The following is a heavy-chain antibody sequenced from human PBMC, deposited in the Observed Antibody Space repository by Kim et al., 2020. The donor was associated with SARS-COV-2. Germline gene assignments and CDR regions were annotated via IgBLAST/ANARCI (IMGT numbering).Heavy chain of an antibody. V-gene: IGHV3-30*04. CDR1: GFTFSSYA. Sequence: GGSLRLSCAASGFTFSSYAMHWVRQAPGKGLEWVAVISYDGSNKYYADSVRGRFTISRDNSKNTLYLQMNTLRAEDTAVYYCARDPGVAATDTSNYWGQG. CDR2: ISYDGSNK. CDR3: ARDPGVAATDTSNY. D-gene: IGHD2-15*01. J-gene: IGHJ4*02.